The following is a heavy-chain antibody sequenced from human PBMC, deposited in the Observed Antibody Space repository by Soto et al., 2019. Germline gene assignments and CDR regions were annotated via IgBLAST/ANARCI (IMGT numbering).Heavy chain of an antibody. CDR1: GGSISSYY. Sequence: PSETLSLTCTVSGGSISSYYWSWIRQPAGKGLEWIGRIYTSGSTNYNPSLKSRVTMSVDTSNNQFSLKLSSVTAADTAVYYCARGVGSSSWYGMDYGMDVWGQGTTVTVSS. V-gene: IGHV4-4*07. CDR2: IYTSGST. J-gene: IGHJ6*02. CDR3: ARGVGSSSWYGMDYGMDV. D-gene: IGHD6-13*01.